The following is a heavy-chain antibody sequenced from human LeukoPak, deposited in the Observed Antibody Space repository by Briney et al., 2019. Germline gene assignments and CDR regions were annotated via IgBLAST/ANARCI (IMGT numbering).Heavy chain of an antibody. Sequence: SETLSLTWTVAGGSLSNYYYTWVRQPAGKGLGWVGRISGSGTITYNPALQSRLSISIDTSKIQFSLKLMSVTAADTAVYYCARDSGTTGEVKFDRWGQGTLVTVSS. J-gene: IGHJ5*02. D-gene: IGHD3-10*01. CDR3: ARDSGTTGEVKFDR. V-gene: IGHV4-4*07. CDR2: ISGSGTI. CDR1: GGSLSNYY.